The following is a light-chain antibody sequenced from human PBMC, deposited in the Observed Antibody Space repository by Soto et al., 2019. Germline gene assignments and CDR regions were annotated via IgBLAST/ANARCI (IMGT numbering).Light chain of an antibody. V-gene: IGLV1-51*01. CDR3: ETWDSSLSAGV. CDR2: DNN. Sequence: QSVLTQPPSVSAAPGQTVTISCSGSNSNIGYNYVSWYQHLPGTAPKLLIYDNNKRPSGIPDRFSGSKSGTSATLGITGLQTGDEATYYCETWDSSLSAGVFGGGTKVTVL. J-gene: IGLJ2*01. CDR1: NSNIGYNY.